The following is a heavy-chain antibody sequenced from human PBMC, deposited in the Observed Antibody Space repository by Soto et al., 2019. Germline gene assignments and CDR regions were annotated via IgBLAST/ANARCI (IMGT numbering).Heavy chain of an antibody. D-gene: IGHD2-2*01. J-gene: IGHJ6*02. Sequence: PGESLKISCKGSGYSFTSYWIGWVRQMPGKGLEWMGIIYPGESDTRYSPSFQGQATISADKSISTAYLQWSSLKASDTAMYYCARQEFGCSSTSCYPAMHGMDVWGQGTTVTVSS. CDR3: ARQEFGCSSTSCYPAMHGMDV. CDR2: IYPGESDT. CDR1: GYSFTSYW. V-gene: IGHV5-51*01.